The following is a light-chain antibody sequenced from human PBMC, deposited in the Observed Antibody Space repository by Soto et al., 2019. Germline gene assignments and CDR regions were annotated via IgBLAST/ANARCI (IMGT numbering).Light chain of an antibody. J-gene: IGKJ4*01. CDR1: QSVTTR. Sequence: EIVLTQSPGTLSLSPGERVTLSCRASQSVTTRLAWYQHKPGQAPTLLMSGASNRASGVPVRFSGSGSGTDFTLTITRLEPEDFALYYCQQRSSWPLFGGGTKVDIK. CDR3: QQRSSWPL. CDR2: GAS. V-gene: IGKV3-11*01.